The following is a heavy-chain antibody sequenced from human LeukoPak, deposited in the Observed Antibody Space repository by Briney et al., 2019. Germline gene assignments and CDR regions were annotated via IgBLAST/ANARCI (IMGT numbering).Heavy chain of an antibody. CDR2: INPNIYGT. Sequence: ASVKVSCKASGYTFTGYYIHWVRQAPGQGLEWMGWINPNIYGTNYAQKFQGRVTMTGDRSISTAYMELSRLRSDDTAVYYCARERTPGSGYGVDYWGQGTVVTVSS. CDR3: ARERTPGSGYGVDY. V-gene: IGHV1-2*02. D-gene: IGHD6-25*01. CDR1: GYTFTGYY. J-gene: IGHJ4*02.